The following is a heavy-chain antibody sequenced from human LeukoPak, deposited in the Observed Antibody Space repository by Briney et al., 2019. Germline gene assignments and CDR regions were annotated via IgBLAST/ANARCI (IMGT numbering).Heavy chain of an antibody. J-gene: IGHJ4*02. Sequence: ASVKVSCKVSGYTITELSMHWVRQAPGKGLEWMGGFDPEDGETIYAQKFQGRVTMTEDTSTDTAYMELSSLRSEDTAVYYCAIRSYYYDSSGYYYAKGFDYWGQGTLVTVSS. CDR3: AIRSYYYDSSGYYYAKGFDY. CDR2: FDPEDGET. V-gene: IGHV1-24*01. D-gene: IGHD3-22*01. CDR1: GYTITELS.